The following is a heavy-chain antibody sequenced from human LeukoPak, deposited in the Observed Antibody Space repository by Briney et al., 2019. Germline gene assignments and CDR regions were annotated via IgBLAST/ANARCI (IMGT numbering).Heavy chain of an antibody. V-gene: IGHV3-23*01. CDR2: IRGSGENT. J-gene: IGHJ4*02. D-gene: IGHD2-2*02. Sequence: PGGSLRLSCAASGFTFSTYSMSWVRQAPGKGLEWVSLIRGSGENTYYADSVKGRFTISRDNSKNTLYLQMNSLRAEDTAVYYCAKEDRLGPVAIFDSWGQGTLVTVSS. CDR1: GFTFSTYS. CDR3: AKEDRLGPVAIFDS.